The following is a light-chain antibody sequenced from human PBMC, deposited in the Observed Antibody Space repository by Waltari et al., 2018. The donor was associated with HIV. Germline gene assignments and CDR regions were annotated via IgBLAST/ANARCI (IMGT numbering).Light chain of an antibody. CDR1: SSNIGNNY. CDR3: ATWDTSLSAVV. CDR2: EKN. J-gene: IGLJ2*01. V-gene: IGLV1-51*01. Sequence: QSVLTQPPSVSAAPGQKVTISCSGSSSNIGNNYVSWYQQLPGIAPKLLIYEKNKRPSGIPDRFSGSKSGTSATLGITGLQTGDEADYYCATWDTSLSAVVFGGGTKLTVL.